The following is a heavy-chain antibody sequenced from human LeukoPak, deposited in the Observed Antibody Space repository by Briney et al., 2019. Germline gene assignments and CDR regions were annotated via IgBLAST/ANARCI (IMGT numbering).Heavy chain of an antibody. D-gene: IGHD2-15*01. Sequence: GGSLRLSCAASGFTFSSYAMSWVRQAPGKGLERVSAISGSGGSTYYADSVKGRFTISRDNSKNTLYLQMNSLRAEDTAVYHCAKGFDIVVVVAATLDYWGQGTLVTVSS. V-gene: IGHV3-23*01. CDR3: AKGFDIVVVVAATLDY. CDR1: GFTFSSYA. J-gene: IGHJ4*02. CDR2: ISGSGGST.